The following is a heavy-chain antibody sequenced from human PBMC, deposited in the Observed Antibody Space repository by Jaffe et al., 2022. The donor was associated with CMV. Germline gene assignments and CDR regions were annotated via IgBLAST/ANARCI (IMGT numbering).Heavy chain of an antibody. CDR1: GDSVSSNSAA. CDR2: TYYRSKWYN. CDR3: ARDPNDRNYGGPDPRPYGMDV. Sequence: QVQLQQSGPGLVKPSQTLSLTCAISGDSVSSNSAAWNWIRQSPSRGLEWLGRTYYRSKWYNDYAVSVKSRITINPDTSKNQFSLQLNSVTPEDTAVYYCARDPNDRNYGGPDPRPYGMDVWGQGTTVTVSS. J-gene: IGHJ6*02. V-gene: IGHV6-1*01. D-gene: IGHD4-17*01.